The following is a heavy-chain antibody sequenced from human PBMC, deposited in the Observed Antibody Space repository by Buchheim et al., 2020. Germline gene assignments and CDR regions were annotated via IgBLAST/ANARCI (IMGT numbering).Heavy chain of an antibody. CDR3: VKDLPNSGFAYDY. V-gene: IGHV3-74*01. Sequence: EVQLVESGGGLVQPGGSLRLSCAASGFTFSRYWMHWVRQAPGKGLMWASRVNSDGSGTGYADSVKGRFTISRDNAKNTLYLQMNSLRAEDTAVYYCVKDLPNSGFAYDYWGQGSL. D-gene: IGHD5-12*01. J-gene: IGHJ4*02. CDR2: VNSDGSGT. CDR1: GFTFSRYW.